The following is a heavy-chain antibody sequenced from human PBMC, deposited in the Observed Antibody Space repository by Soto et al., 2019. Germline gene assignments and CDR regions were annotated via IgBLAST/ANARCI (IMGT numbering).Heavy chain of an antibody. D-gene: IGHD5-18*01. V-gene: IGHV3-33*08. J-gene: IGHJ5*02. CDR1: GFTFSSYS. CDR3: ARDVDTTSHLNWFDP. Sequence: GGSLRLSCAASGFTFSSYSMHWVRQAPGKGLEWVAVIWYHGTTKNYADSVKGRFTISRDISKNTVYLQMDSLEVEDTAVYYCARDVDTTSHLNWFDPWGQGVMVTVSS. CDR2: IWYHGTTK.